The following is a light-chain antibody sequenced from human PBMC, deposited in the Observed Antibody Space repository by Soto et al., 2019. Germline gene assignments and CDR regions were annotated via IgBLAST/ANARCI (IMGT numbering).Light chain of an antibody. V-gene: IGLV2-14*01. CDR1: SSDVGGYNY. CDR2: DVS. CDR3: SSYTSSSTLGYV. J-gene: IGLJ1*01. Sequence: QSVLTQPASVSGSPGQSITISCTGTSSDVGGYNYVSWYQQHPGKAPKLMIYDVSNRLSGVSNRFSGSKSGNTASLTISGLQAEDEADYYCSSYTSSSTLGYVFGTGTKVTVL.